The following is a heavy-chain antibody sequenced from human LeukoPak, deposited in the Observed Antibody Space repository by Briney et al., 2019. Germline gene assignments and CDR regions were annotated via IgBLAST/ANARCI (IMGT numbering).Heavy chain of an antibody. J-gene: IGHJ4*02. CDR3: ARRRGYSYGYGR. Sequence: PSETLSLTCTVYGGSFSGYYWSSIRQPPGKGLEWIGEINHRVSTNYNPSLKSQFTISVNTSKNQFSLKLSSVTAADTAVYYCARRRGYSYGYGRWGQGTLVTVSS. D-gene: IGHD5-18*01. V-gene: IGHV4-34*01. CDR1: GGSFSGYY. CDR2: INHRVST.